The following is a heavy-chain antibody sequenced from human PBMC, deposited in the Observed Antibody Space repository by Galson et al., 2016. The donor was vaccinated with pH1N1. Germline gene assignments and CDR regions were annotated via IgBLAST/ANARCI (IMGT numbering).Heavy chain of an antibody. CDR2: INGAGIQR. Sequence: SLRLSCAASGFTFTNYGMTWVRQAPGKGLEWVSNINGAGIQRYYSDSVRGRFTISRDNSRNMLFLQMNNLSAEDTAVYYCAKDLPTSWDFDSWGRGTLVTVSS. CDR1: GFTFTNYG. V-gene: IGHV3-23*01. CDR3: AKDLPTSWDFDS. J-gene: IGHJ5*01. D-gene: IGHD1-26*01.